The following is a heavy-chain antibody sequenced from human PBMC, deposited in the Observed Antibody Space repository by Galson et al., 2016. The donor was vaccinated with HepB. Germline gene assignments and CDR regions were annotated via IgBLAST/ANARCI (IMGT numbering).Heavy chain of an antibody. CDR2: IISSGFYM. Sequence: SLRLSCAASGFTFSDFTMNWVRQAPGKGLEWVSSIISSGFYMYYADSVKGRFTISRDNAKKSLYLQMNSLRAEDTAVYYCARDMGDDWLFNGDPDYYYYAMDVWGQGTTVTVSS. J-gene: IGHJ6*02. D-gene: IGHD3-9*01. CDR1: GFTFSDFT. CDR3: ARDMGDDWLFNGDPDYYYYAMDV. V-gene: IGHV3-21*01.